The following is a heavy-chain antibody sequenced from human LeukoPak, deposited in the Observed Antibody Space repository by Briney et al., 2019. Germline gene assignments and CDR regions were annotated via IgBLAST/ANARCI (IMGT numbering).Heavy chain of an antibody. CDR3: ARARGQQPGEFDY. CDR2: INHSGST. Sequence: PSETMSLTCAVYGGSFSGYYWSWIRQPPGKGLEWIGEINHSGSTNYNPSLKSRVTISVDTSKNQFSLKLSSVTAADTAVYYCARARGQQPGEFDYWGQGTLVTVSS. D-gene: IGHD6-13*01. V-gene: IGHV4-34*01. CDR1: GGSFSGYY. J-gene: IGHJ4*02.